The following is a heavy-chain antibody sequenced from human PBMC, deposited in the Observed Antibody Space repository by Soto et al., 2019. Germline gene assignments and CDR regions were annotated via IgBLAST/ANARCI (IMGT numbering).Heavy chain of an antibody. D-gene: IGHD3-22*01. CDR3: ARDLGYYESDGYFDY. CDR1: GFTFIDNY. J-gene: IGHJ4*02. CDR2: ISSSGSII. V-gene: IGHV3-11*01. Sequence: GGSLRLSCAASGFTFIDNYMSLILQAPGKGLEWFSYISSSGSIIYYADSVKGRFTISRDNAKNSLYLQMNSLRAEDTAVYYCARDLGYYESDGYFDYWGQGALVTVSS.